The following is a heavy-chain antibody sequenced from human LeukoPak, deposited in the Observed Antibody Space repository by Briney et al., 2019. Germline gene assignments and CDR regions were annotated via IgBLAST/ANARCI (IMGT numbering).Heavy chain of an antibody. D-gene: IGHD3-22*01. CDR1: GVSISSYY. CDR2: IYYSGST. V-gene: IGHV4-59*01. CDR3: ARLDSSGYYYY. Sequence: SETLSLTCTVSGVSISSYYWSWIRQPPGKGLEWIGYIYYSGSTNYNPSLKGRVTISVDTSKNQFSLKLSSVTAADTAVYYCARLDSSGYYYYWGEGTLVTVSS. J-gene: IGHJ4*02.